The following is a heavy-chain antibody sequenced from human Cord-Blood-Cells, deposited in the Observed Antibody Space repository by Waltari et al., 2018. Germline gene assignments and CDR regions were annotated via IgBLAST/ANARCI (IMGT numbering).Heavy chain of an antibody. D-gene: IGHD6-13*01. V-gene: IGHV1-2*04. CDR1: GYTFTGYY. CDR3: ARDIGIIAAAGTPYYYYYGMDV. Sequence: QVQLVQSGAEVKKPGASVKVSCKASGYTFTGYYMHWVRQAPGQGLEWMGWINRNSGGTKCAQKFQGWVTMTRDTSISTAYMELSRLRSDDTAVYYCARDIGIIAAAGTPYYYYYGMDVWGQGTTVTVSS. CDR2: INRNSGGT. J-gene: IGHJ6*02.